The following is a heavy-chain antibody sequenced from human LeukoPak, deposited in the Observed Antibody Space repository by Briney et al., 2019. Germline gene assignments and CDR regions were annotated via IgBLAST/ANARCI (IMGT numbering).Heavy chain of an antibody. CDR2: VCHDGSNK. CDR3: AKDGDAYTEFYYYYMDV. V-gene: IGHV3-33*06. D-gene: IGHD5-24*01. J-gene: IGHJ6*03. CDR1: GFTFSDYG. Sequence: GRSLRLSCAASGFTFSDYGLHWVRQAPGKGLEWVALVCHDGSNKYYADSVMGRFTISRDNSKNTLYLQMNSLRAEDTAMYYCAKDGDAYTEFYYYYMDVWGKGTTVTVSS.